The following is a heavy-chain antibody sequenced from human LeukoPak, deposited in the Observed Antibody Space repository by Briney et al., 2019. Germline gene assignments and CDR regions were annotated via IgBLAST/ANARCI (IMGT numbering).Heavy chain of an antibody. CDR2: ISGSGSSS. Sequence: PGGSLRLSRAASGFTFSSYAMSWVRQAPGKGLEWVSSISGSGSSSYYADSVRGRFTISRDSSKNTLYLQMNSPRAEDTAVYYCAKEKYYYDSSGSKFIDYWGQGTLVTVSS. J-gene: IGHJ4*02. CDR3: AKEKYYYDSSGSKFIDY. D-gene: IGHD3-22*01. V-gene: IGHV3-23*01. CDR1: GFTFSSYA.